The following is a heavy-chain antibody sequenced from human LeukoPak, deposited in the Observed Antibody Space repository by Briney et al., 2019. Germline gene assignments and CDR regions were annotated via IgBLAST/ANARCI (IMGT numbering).Heavy chain of an antibody. V-gene: IGHV3-23*01. CDR2: ITGAGSTT. Sequence: GGSLRLSCAAYGFTFSTFAMSWVRQDPGGGLEWVSSITGAGSTTYYPESVKGRFTISRDNSKNTLYLQMNSLRVEDTAVYFCVRDRNYFEALQRSYWGQGTLVTVSS. CDR3: VRDRNYFEALQRSY. D-gene: IGHD1-7*01. J-gene: IGHJ4*02. CDR1: GFTFSTFA.